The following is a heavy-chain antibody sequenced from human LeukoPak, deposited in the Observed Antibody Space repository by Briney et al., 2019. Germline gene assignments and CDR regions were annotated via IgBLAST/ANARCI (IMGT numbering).Heavy chain of an antibody. CDR3: ARDPGLRD. CDR1: GFTFSSYW. J-gene: IGHJ4*02. V-gene: IGHV3-74*01. D-gene: IGHD5-12*01. Sequence: GGSLRLSCAASGFTFSSYWMHWVRQAPGKGLAWVSRINTDGSSTSYADSVKGRFTISRDNAKNTLYLQMNSLRAEDTAVYYCARDPGLRDWGQGTLVTVSS. CDR2: INTDGSST.